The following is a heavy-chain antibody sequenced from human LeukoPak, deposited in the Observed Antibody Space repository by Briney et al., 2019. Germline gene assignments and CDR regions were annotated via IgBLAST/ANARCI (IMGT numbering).Heavy chain of an antibody. CDR2: ISSSGSTI. D-gene: IGHD3-22*01. CDR3: ARGQFRLSDYDSSGFDY. J-gene: IGHJ4*02. CDR1: GFTFSSYS. Sequence: GGSLRLSCAASGFTFSSYSMNWVRQAPGKGLEWVSSISSSGSTIYYADSVKGRFTISRDNAKNSLYLQMNSLRAEDTAVYYCARGQFRLSDYDSSGFDYWGQGTLVTVSS. V-gene: IGHV3-48*04.